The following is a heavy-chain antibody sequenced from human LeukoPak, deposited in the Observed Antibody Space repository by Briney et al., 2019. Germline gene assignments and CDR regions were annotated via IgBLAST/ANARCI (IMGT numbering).Heavy chain of an antibody. Sequence: SGPTLVNPTQTLTLTCTFSGFSLSTSGVGVGWIRQPPGKALEWLALIYWNDDKRYSPSLKSRLTITKDTSKNQVVLTMTNMDPVDTATYYCAHRVLNDYGDYPGAFDIWGQGTMVTVSS. CDR3: AHRVLNDYGDYPGAFDI. J-gene: IGHJ3*02. D-gene: IGHD4-17*01. CDR2: IYWNDDK. CDR1: GFSLSTSGVG. V-gene: IGHV2-5*01.